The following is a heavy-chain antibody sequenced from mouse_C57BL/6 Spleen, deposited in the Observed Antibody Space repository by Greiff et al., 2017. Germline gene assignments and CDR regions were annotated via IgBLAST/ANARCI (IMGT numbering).Heavy chain of an antibody. CDR3: ARTEYCDSFAY. J-gene: IGHJ3*01. CDR2: IDPSDSYT. D-gene: IGHD5-1*01. V-gene: IGHV1-69*01. Sequence: VQLQQSGAELVMPGASVKLSCKASGYTFTSYWMHWVKQRPGQGLEWIGEIDPSDSYTNYNQKFKGKSTLTVDKSSSTAYMQLSSLTSEDSAVYYCARTEYCDSFAYWGQGTLVTVSA. CDR1: GYTFTSYW.